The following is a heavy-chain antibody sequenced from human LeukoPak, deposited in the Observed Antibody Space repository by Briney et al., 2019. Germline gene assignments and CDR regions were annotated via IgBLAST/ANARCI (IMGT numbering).Heavy chain of an antibody. J-gene: IGHJ4*02. CDR2: IIPIFGTT. CDR1: GGTFSSYA. V-gene: IGHV1-69*13. Sequence: ASVKVSCKASGGTFSSYAIDWVRQAPGQGLEWMGGIIPIFGTTNYAQKFQGRVTITADESTSTAYMELSSLRSEDTAVYYCARDADRDGYNYFDYWGQGTLVTVSS. CDR3: ARDADRDGYNYFDY. D-gene: IGHD5-24*01.